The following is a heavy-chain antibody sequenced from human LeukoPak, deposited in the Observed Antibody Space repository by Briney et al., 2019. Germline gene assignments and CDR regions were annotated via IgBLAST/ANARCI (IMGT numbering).Heavy chain of an antibody. CDR3: AKDGLAAAGGADY. D-gene: IGHD6-13*01. V-gene: IGHV3-30*18. CDR1: GFTFSSYG. Sequence: PGGSLRLSCAASGFTFSSYGMHWVRQASGKGLEWVAVISYDGSNKYYADSVKGRFTISRDNSKNTLYLQMNSLRAEDTAVYYCAKDGLAAAGGADYWGQGTLVTVSS. CDR2: ISYDGSNK. J-gene: IGHJ4*02.